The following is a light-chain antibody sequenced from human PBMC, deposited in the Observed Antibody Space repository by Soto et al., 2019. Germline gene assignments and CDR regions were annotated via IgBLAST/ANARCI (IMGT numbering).Light chain of an antibody. V-gene: IGKV3-20*01. J-gene: IGKJ1*01. CDR3: RQSATSPLT. Sequence: EIVLTQSPGPLSLSPGERATLSCRASQTVGNNYLDWYQQKPGQAPRLLICCAYSMATVIPDRFSGSGSVTDFTLTISRLEPEDVAVYYCRQSATSPLTFGQGTKVHIK. CDR2: CAY. CDR1: QTVGNNY.